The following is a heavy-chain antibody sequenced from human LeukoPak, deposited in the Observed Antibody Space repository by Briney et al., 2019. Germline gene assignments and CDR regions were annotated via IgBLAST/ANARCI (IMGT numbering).Heavy chain of an antibody. CDR1: GSSFTRYW. CDR3: AKVLVGSMNAFNI. CDR2: IYPGGSDT. V-gene: IGHV5-51*01. D-gene: IGHD1-26*01. Sequence: GEALKISCTGSGSSFTRYWIGWVRPLPGKGLEWMGTIYPGGSDTRYSPSFQGQVSISDEKCINTAYLQWSSLKASDTGMYYCAKVLVGSMNAFNIWGQGTKVTVSS. J-gene: IGHJ3*02.